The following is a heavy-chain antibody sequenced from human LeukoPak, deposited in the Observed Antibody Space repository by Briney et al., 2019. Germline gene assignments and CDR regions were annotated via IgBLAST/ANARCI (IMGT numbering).Heavy chain of an antibody. CDR2: ISGGGEHT. CDR3: ASGPYSSSYFAS. Sequence: GGSLRLSCAASGFTFTNFAMKWVPQAPWKGLEWVADISGGGEHTFYADSVKGRFTISRDNSKDTLHLQMSILRPEDTALYYCASGPYSSSYFASWGQGTMVTVSS. V-gene: IGHV3-23*01. J-gene: IGHJ4*02. D-gene: IGHD6-13*01. CDR1: GFTFTNFA.